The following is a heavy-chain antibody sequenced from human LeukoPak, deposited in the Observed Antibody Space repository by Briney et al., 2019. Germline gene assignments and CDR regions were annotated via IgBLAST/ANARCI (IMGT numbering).Heavy chain of an antibody. J-gene: IGHJ6*02. D-gene: IGHD2-2*01. CDR1: GYTFTGYY. CDR2: INPNSGGT. Sequence: ASVKVSCKASGYTFTGYYMHWVRQAPGQGLEWMGWINPNSGGTNYAQKFQGRVTMTRDTSISTAYMELSRLRSDDTAVYYCARVRSSTSCPRPMDVWGQGTTVTVSS. V-gene: IGHV1-2*02. CDR3: ARVRSSTSCPRPMDV.